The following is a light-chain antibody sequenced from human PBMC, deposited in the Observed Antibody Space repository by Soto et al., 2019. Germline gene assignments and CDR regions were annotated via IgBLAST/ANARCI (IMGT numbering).Light chain of an antibody. V-gene: IGKV3-15*01. CDR2: GAS. CDR1: QSLNTD. J-gene: IGKJ5*01. Sequence: EILMTQSPDSLSVSPGETATLSWXXSQSLNTDLAWYQQKPGQAPRLLLYGASTRATGISTRFSGGGSGTEFTLTISGLQSEDSAVYYCQQYKSWPPITFGQGTRLEIK. CDR3: QQYKSWPPIT.